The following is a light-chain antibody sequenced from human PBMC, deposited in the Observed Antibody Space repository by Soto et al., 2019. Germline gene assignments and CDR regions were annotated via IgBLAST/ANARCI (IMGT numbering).Light chain of an antibody. CDR3: QQYDHLLT. J-gene: IGKJ4*01. Sequence: DFQMTKSPXSLSASVGEGGTLPCQASQDISKHLNWYQQKPGTDPHVLIYDASNLETGVPSRFSGSGSGTDFPLTISSLQPEDIETYYCQQYDHLLTVGGGTKVDIK. V-gene: IGKV1-33*01. CDR2: DAS. CDR1: QDISKH.